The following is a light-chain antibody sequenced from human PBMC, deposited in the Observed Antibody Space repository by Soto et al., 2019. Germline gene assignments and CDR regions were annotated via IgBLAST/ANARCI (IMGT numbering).Light chain of an antibody. CDR2: EAS. V-gene: IGKV1-5*03. CDR1: QSIDTW. Sequence: DIQMTQSPSTLSASVGDRDTITCRASQSIDTWVAWYQQKPGKAPKLLIYEASTLKSWVPSRFSGSGSETEFTLTISGLQPDDIATYYCQQYNNYPTFGGGTKVEIK. J-gene: IGKJ4*01. CDR3: QQYNNYPT.